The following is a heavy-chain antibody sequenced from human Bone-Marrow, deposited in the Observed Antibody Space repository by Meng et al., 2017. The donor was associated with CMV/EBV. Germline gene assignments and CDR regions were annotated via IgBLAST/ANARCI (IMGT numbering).Heavy chain of an antibody. V-gene: IGHV3-7*01. Sequence: GGSLRLSCAASGFTFSSYWMTWVRQAPGKGLEWVANIKQDGSEKYYVGSVRGRFTIYRDNAKTSVHLQMNSLRAEDTALYYCARALRYCSGTSSHFNGMDVWGQGTLVTVSS. CDR2: IKQDGSEK. CDR3: ARALRYCSGTSSHFNGMDV. J-gene: IGHJ6*02. CDR1: GFTFSSYW. D-gene: IGHD2-2*01.